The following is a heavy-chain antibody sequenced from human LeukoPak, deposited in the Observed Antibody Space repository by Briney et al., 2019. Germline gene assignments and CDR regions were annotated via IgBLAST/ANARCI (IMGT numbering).Heavy chain of an antibody. D-gene: IGHD6-13*01. CDR2: IYTSGST. V-gene: IGHV4-61*02. Sequence: QSSETLSLTCTVSGGSISSGSYYWSWIRQPAGKGLEWIGRIYTSGSTNYNPSLKSRVTISVDTSKKQFSLKVSSVTAADTAVYYCATRGGGRGIAAAGDFDYWGQGILVTVSS. CDR1: GGSISSGSYY. J-gene: IGHJ4*02. CDR3: ATRGGGRGIAAAGDFDY.